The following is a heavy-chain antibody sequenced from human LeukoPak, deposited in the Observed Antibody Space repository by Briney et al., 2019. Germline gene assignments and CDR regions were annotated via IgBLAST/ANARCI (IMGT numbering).Heavy chain of an antibody. Sequence: SGPTLVNPTQTLTLTCTFSGFSLSTSGVGVGWIRQPPGKALEWLALIYWDDVKRYSPSVKSRLTITKDTSKNQVVLTMTNMDPVDTATYYCAHRQLDTLPGTFDVWGQGTMVIVCS. D-gene: IGHD2-15*01. CDR1: GFSLSTSGVG. V-gene: IGHV2-5*02. J-gene: IGHJ3*01. CDR3: AHRQLDTLPGTFDV. CDR2: IYWDDVK.